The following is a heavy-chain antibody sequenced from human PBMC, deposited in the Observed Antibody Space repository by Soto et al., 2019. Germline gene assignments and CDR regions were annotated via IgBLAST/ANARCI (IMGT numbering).Heavy chain of an antibody. CDR2: ISSSSSYI. D-gene: IGHD3-22*01. CDR1: GFTFSSYS. V-gene: IGHV3-21*01. J-gene: IGHJ4*02. Sequence: GSLRLSCAASGFTFSSYSMNWVRQAPGKGLEWVSSISSSSSYIYYADSVKGRFTISRDNAKNSLYLQMNSLRAEDTAVYYCARNPYYYDSSGYYQSLAIDYWGQGTLVTVSS. CDR3: ARNPYYYDSSGYYQSLAIDY.